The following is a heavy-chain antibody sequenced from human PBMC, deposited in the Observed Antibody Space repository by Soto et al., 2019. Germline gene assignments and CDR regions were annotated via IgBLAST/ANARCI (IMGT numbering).Heavy chain of an antibody. Sequence: HPGGSLRLSCAASGFTFDDYTMHWVRQAPGKGLEWVSLISWDGGSTYYADSVKGRFTISRDNSKNSLYLQMNSLRTEDTALYYCAKAGITGTMDYYYYGMDVWGQGTTVTSP. V-gene: IGHV3-43*01. CDR2: ISWDGGST. D-gene: IGHD1-7*01. CDR3: AKAGITGTMDYYYYGMDV. CDR1: GFTFDDYT. J-gene: IGHJ6*02.